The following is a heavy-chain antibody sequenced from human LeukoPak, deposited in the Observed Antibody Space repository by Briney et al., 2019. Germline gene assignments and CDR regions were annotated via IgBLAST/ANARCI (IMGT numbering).Heavy chain of an antibody. CDR1: GYTFTSYD. CDR3: ARGNYDFWSGYSDYYYYGMDV. J-gene: IGHJ6*02. V-gene: IGHV1-8*01. CDR2: MNPNSGNT. D-gene: IGHD3-3*01. Sequence: ASVKVSCKASGYTFTSYDINWVRQATGQGLEWMGWMNPNSGNTGYAQKFQGRVTMTRNTSISTAYMELSSLRSEDTAVYYCARGNYDFWSGYSDYYYYGMDVWGQGTTVTVSS.